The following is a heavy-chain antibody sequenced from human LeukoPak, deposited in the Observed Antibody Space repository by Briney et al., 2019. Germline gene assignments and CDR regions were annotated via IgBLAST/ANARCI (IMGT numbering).Heavy chain of an antibody. CDR1: GFTFSRNA. D-gene: IGHD4-17*01. Sequence: GGSLRLSCAASGFTFSRNAMYWVRQVTGRGLEWVSAIGIPGDTYYADSVKGRFTISRDNAKTSFYLHMSSLTVGDTAVYYCARGEHDFGDYYFDFWGQGTLVTVSS. V-gene: IGHV3-13*04. CDR3: ARGEHDFGDYYFDF. CDR2: IGIPGDT. J-gene: IGHJ4*02.